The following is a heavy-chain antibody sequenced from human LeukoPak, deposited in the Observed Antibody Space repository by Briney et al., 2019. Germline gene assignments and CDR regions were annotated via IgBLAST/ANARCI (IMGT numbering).Heavy chain of an antibody. CDR2: IHHTGAT. CDR1: GGSITDNF. Sequence: SETLSLTCTVSGGSITDNFRGWIRQTPEKGLEWIAYIHHTGATRNNPSLNGRVTSAVDTSKNQISLTLNTVTVADTALYYWARVYCSGGVCWSTAGFDYWGQGTPVTVSS. J-gene: IGHJ4*02. CDR3: ARVYCSGGVCWSTAGFDY. V-gene: IGHV4-59*01. D-gene: IGHD2-8*02.